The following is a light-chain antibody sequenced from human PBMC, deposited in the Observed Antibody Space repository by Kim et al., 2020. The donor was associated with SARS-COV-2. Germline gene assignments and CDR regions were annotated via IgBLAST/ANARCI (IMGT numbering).Light chain of an antibody. Sequence: DIQMTQSPSTLSASVGDRITVTCRASQEISIYLAWYQQKPGKAPNLLIYRTSTLQTGVPPRFSGSGSGTEFTITISSLHPDDFATYYCQQYNTYPYAFGQGTKLEI. V-gene: IGKV1-5*03. CDR1: QEISIY. J-gene: IGKJ2*01. CDR3: QQYNTYPYA. CDR2: RTS.